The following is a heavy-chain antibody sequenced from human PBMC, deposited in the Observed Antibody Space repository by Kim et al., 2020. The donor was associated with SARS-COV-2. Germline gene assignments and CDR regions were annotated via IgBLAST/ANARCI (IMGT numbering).Heavy chain of an antibody. D-gene: IGHD6-19*01. V-gene: IGHV3-9*01. Sequence: SVKGRFTISRDNAMNSLYLPMNSLRAEETALYYCAKDLLRYSSGRALFDYWGQGTLVTVSS. CDR3: AKDLLRYSSGRALFDY. J-gene: IGHJ4*02.